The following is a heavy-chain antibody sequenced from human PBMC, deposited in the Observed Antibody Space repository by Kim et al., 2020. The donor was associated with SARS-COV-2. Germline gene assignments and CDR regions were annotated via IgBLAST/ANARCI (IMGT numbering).Heavy chain of an antibody. CDR2: LYPSGST. D-gene: IGHD3-22*01. V-gene: IGHV4-4*07. CDR1: GGAINTYN. CDR3: AGVLGVDSSLIFDC. J-gene: IGHJ4*02. Sequence: SETLSLTCTVSGGAINTYNWGWIRQPGGRGLEWIGRLYPSGSTHYNPSLKSRATIPRDTSKNQFSLKLSSVTAADTAVYYCAGVLGVDSSLIFDCWGQGVMVTVSS.